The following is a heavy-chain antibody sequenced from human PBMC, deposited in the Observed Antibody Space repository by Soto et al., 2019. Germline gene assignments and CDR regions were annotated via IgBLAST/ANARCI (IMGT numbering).Heavy chain of an antibody. CDR2: INHSGST. D-gene: IGHD1-26*01. J-gene: IGHJ6*03. V-gene: IGHV4-34*01. CDR1: GGSFNGYY. Sequence: SETLSLTCAVYGGSFNGYYWIWIRQPPGKGLEWIGEINHSGSTNYNPSLKSRVTISVDTSKNQFSLKLSSVTAADTAVYYCARGWVVYYMDVWGKGTTVTVSS. CDR3: ARGWVVYYMDV.